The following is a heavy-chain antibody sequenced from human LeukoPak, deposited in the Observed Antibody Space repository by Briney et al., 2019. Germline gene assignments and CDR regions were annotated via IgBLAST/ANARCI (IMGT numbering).Heavy chain of an antibody. CDR2: IIVFSDIT. CDR3: ARERGDSSGYYSPTPLRY. CDR1: GGTFSTYT. Sequence: SVKVSCKASGGTFSTYTISWVRQAPGQGLEWMGRIIVFSDITIYAQKFQGRVTITADESTSTAYMERSSLRSEDTAVYYCARERGDSSGYYSPTPLRYWGQGTLVTVSS. D-gene: IGHD3-22*01. J-gene: IGHJ4*02. V-gene: IGHV1-69*13.